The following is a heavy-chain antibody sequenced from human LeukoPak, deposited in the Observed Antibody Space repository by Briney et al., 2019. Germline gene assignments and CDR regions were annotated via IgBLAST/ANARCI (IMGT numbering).Heavy chain of an antibody. V-gene: IGHV4-59*01. D-gene: IGHD2-2*01. CDR3: ARVGSCSTTRCHGDYYYYMDV. Sequence: KPSETLSLTCTVSGGSLSSYYGTWTRQSPGKGLEWFGYIYYRGSPNYNPSLKSRVTMSVDTAKNQFSLKLNSVTAADTAVYYCARVGSCSTTRCHGDYYYYMDVWGKGTTVTVSS. J-gene: IGHJ6*03. CDR1: GGSLSSYY. CDR2: IYYRGSP.